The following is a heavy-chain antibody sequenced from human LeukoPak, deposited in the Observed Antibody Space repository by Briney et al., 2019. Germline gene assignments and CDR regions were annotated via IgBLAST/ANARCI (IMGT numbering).Heavy chain of an antibody. Sequence: GASVKVSCKASGYTLSDYFIHWVRQAPGQGLEWMGWINPNSGGTNYAQKFQGRVTMTRDTSISTAYMELSRLRSDDTAVYYCARVGSGYYAYYYYYMDVWGKGTTVTVSS. CDR2: INPNSGGT. D-gene: IGHD3-3*01. V-gene: IGHV1-2*02. CDR3: ARVGSGYYAYYYYYMDV. J-gene: IGHJ6*03. CDR1: GYTLSDYF.